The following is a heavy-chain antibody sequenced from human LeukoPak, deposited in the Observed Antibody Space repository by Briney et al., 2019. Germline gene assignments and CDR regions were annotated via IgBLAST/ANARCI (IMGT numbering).Heavy chain of an antibody. CDR2: INSDGGIT. D-gene: IGHD3-22*01. J-gene: IGHJ4*02. Sequence: GGSLRLSCAASGFTFSSYWMHWVRQAPGQGLVWVSRINSDGGITSYADSVKGRFTISRDNAKNTLYLQMNSLRAEDTAVYYCAREAYDSSGYYYGGGFDYWGQGTLVTVSS. CDR3: AREAYDSSGYYYGGGFDY. CDR1: GFTFSSYW. V-gene: IGHV3-74*01.